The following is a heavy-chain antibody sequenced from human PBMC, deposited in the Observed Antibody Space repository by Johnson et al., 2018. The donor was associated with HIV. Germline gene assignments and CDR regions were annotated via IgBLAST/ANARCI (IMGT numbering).Heavy chain of an antibody. CDR3: EGYCSGGACYSGVSAFDV. J-gene: IGHJ3*01. Sequence: EKLVESGGGLVQPGGSMRLSCAASGFTFSSYALHWVRQAPGKRLEWVSSIGYSASDTYYADSVKGRFTISRDNSNNRLYLQMNSLRAEDTAIYYCEGYCSGGACYSGVSAFDVWGHGTMVTVSS. V-gene: IGHV3-23*04. CDR1: GFTFSSYA. D-gene: IGHD2-15*01. CDR2: IGYSASDT.